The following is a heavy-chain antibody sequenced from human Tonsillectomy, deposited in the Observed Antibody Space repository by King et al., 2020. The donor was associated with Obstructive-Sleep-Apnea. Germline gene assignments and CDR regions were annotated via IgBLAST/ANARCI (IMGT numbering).Heavy chain of an antibody. D-gene: IGHD3-10*01. CDR2: IKSNVDGGTI. CDR3: TTGTFAPGKDD. Sequence: VQLVESGGDLVEPGGSLRLSCVASGFSFSNAWMSWVRQAPGRGLEWVGRIKSNVDGGTIDYTAAVKGRFTISSDDSENKLYLQMNSLKTDDTAIYYCTTGTFAPGKDDWGQGTLVIVSS. CDR1: GFSFSNAW. V-gene: IGHV3-15*01. J-gene: IGHJ4*02.